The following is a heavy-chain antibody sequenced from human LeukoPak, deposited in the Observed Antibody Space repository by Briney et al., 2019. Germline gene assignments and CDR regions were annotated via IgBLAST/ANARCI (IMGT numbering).Heavy chain of an antibody. Sequence: GASVKVSCKASGYTFSGYYIHWVRQAPGRGLEWMSWINPSNGDTNYAQKFQGRVTMTRDTSISTAYMELTRLISDETAVYYCARVGSSGWYVHPTLDYWGQGTLVTVSS. V-gene: IGHV1-2*02. CDR2: INPSNGDT. CDR3: ARVGSSGWYVHPTLDY. D-gene: IGHD6-19*01. CDR1: GYTFSGYY. J-gene: IGHJ4*02.